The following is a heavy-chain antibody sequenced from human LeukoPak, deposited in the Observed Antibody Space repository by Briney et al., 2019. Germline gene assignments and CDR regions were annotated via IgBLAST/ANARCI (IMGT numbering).Heavy chain of an antibody. Sequence: PGRSLRLSCAASGFTFSSYAMHWVRQAPGKGLEWVAVISYDGSNKYYADSVKGRFTISRDNSKNTLYLQMNSLRAEDTAVYYCAREPIVVVITSYYCYGMDVWGQGTTVTVSS. CDR2: ISYDGSNK. D-gene: IGHD3-22*01. V-gene: IGHV3-30-3*01. CDR3: AREPIVVVITSYYCYGMDV. CDR1: GFTFSSYA. J-gene: IGHJ6*02.